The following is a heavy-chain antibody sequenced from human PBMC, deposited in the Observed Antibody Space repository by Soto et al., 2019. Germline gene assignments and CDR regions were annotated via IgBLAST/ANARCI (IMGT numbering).Heavy chain of an antibody. J-gene: IGHJ6*02. CDR1: GYTLTELS. CDR3: ATGPKLMGVGATSKHYYYYGMDV. CDR2: FDPEDGET. V-gene: IGHV1-24*01. Sequence: QVQLVQSGAEVKKPGASVKVSCKVSGYTLTELSMHWVRQAPGKGLEGMGGFDPEDGETIYAQKFQGRVTMTEDTSTDTAYMELSSLRSEDTAVYYCATGPKLMGVGATSKHYYYYGMDVWGQGTTVTVSS. D-gene: IGHD1-26*01.